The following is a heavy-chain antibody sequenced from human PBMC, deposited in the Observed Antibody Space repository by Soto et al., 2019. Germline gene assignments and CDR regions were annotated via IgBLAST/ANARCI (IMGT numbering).Heavy chain of an antibody. CDR3: ARNSDYDLGSGYSFDY. D-gene: IGHD5-12*01. CDR1: GGSITSFH. Sequence: SETLSLTCTVSGGSITSFHWSWIRQPPGKGLEWIGYIYSSGSTIYNPSLKSRVTISVDTSKNQFSLRLSSVTAADTAVYYCARNSDYDLGSGYSFDYWGQGILVTVSS. J-gene: IGHJ4*02. CDR2: IYSSGST. V-gene: IGHV4-59*01.